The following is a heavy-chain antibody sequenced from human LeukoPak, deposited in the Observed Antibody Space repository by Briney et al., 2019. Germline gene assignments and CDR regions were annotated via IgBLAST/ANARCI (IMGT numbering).Heavy chain of an antibody. Sequence: PSETLSLTCTVSGASINTYYWSWIRQPPGKGLEWIGYIYYSGTTSYNPSLKTRVTISIDTSKNQFSLKLSSVTAADTAVYYCARVLRPMASQYYFDYWGQGTLITVSS. V-gene: IGHV4-59*01. CDR1: GASINTYY. CDR2: IYYSGTT. CDR3: ARVLRPMASQYYFDY. J-gene: IGHJ4*02. D-gene: IGHD3-10*01.